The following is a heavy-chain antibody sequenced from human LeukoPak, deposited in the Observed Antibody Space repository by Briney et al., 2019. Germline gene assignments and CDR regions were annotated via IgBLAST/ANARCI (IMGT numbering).Heavy chain of an antibody. J-gene: IGHJ5*02. CDR1: GGSISSGSYY. CDR2: IYTSGST. Sequence: SQTLSLTCTVSGGSISSGSYYWSWIRQPAGKGLEWIGRIYTSGSTNYNPSLKSRVTMSVDTSKNQFSLKLSSVTAADTAVYYCARLYYYGSGSYYRFDPWGQGTLVTVSS. D-gene: IGHD3-10*01. CDR3: ARLYYYGSGSYYRFDP. V-gene: IGHV4-61*02.